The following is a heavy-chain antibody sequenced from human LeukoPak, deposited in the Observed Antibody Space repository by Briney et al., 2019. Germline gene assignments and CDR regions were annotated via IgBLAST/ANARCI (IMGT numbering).Heavy chain of an antibody. Sequence: GGSLRLSCAASGFTFTNNWMSWVRQAPGKGLEWVANIKSDESEKYYVDSVEGRFTISRDNAKNTVSLQMDSLRGEDTAVYYCVRALGSPTADHWGQGTLVTVSS. J-gene: IGHJ4*02. CDR2: IKSDESEK. V-gene: IGHV3-7*01. CDR3: VRALGSPTADH. CDR1: GFTFTNNW. D-gene: IGHD3-16*01.